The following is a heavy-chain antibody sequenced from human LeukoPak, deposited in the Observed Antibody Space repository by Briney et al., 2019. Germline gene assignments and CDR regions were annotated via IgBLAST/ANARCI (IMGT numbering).Heavy chain of an antibody. CDR3: PRRGRSSSNFDF. D-gene: IGHD6-6*01. V-gene: IGHV5-10-1*01. CDR2: IDPTDSYT. Sequence: GGSLRLSCKGSGYIFTSYWITWVRQMPGKGLEWMGMIDPTDSYTNYSPSFQGHVTISTDKSISTAYLQWSSLKASDTAIYYCPRRGRSSSNFDFWGQGTLVTVSS. CDR1: GYIFTSYW. J-gene: IGHJ4*02.